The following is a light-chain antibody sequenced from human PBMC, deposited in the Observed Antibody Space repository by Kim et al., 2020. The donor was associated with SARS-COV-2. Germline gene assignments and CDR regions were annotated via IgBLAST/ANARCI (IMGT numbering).Light chain of an antibody. CDR3: AAWDDRLYVV. V-gene: IGLV1-44*01. Sequence: ELTQPPSASETPGQRVTISCSGSRSNIGSNAVNWYQQLPGTAPKLLIYNNDQRPSGVPDRFSGSKSGTSASLAISGLQSEDEADYYGAAWDDRLYVVFGGGTQLTVL. CDR2: NND. J-gene: IGLJ2*01. CDR1: RSNIGSNA.